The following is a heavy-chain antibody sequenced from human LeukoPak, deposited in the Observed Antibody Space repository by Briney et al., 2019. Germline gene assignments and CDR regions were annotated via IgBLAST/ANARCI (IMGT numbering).Heavy chain of an antibody. Sequence: GGSLRLSCAASGFTFSSYAMSWVRQAPGKGLEWVSAISGSGGSTYYADSVKGRFTISRDNSKNTLYLQMNSLRAENTAVYYCAKGTYSGYDVDCWGQGTLVTVSS. CDR2: ISGSGGST. CDR1: GFTFSSYA. CDR3: AKGTYSGYDVDC. J-gene: IGHJ4*02. V-gene: IGHV3-23*01. D-gene: IGHD5-12*01.